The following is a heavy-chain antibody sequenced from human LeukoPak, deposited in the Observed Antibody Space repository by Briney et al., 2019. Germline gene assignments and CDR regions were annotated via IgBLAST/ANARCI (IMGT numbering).Heavy chain of an antibody. J-gene: IGHJ4*02. V-gene: IGHV3-21*06. D-gene: IGHD3-16*01. CDR3: ARDLTGGEYFDS. CDR2: ISPSSSYI. CDR1: GFTFSSYK. Sequence: GGSLRLSCEASGFTFSSYKMTWVRQAPGKGLEWVASISPSSSYIYYGDSVKGRVTVPRDNAKSSLFLQMSSLRADDTAVYYCARDLTGGEYFDSWGQGALVSVSS.